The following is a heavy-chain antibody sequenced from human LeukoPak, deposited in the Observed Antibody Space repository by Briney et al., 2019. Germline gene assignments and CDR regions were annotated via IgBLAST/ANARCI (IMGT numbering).Heavy chain of an antibody. D-gene: IGHD6-19*01. CDR2: IIPIFGTA. V-gene: IGHV1-69*05. CDR1: GGTFSSYA. CDR3: ARQGGWPYYFDY. Sequence: VKVSCKASGGTFSSYAISWVRQAPGQGLEWMGGIIPIFGTANYAQKFQGRVTITTDESTSTAYMELSSLKASDTAMYYCARQGGWPYYFDYWGQGTLVTVSS. J-gene: IGHJ4*02.